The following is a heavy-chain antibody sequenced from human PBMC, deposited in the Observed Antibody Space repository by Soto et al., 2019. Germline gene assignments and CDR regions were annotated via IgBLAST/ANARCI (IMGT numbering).Heavy chain of an antibody. D-gene: IGHD5-12*01. CDR1: GFIFSTYS. CDR3: ARDFDYSFDY. V-gene: IGHV3-48*01. CDR2: ISGRGTTI. J-gene: IGHJ4*02. Sequence: GGSLRLSCAASGFIFSTYSMNWVRQAPGRGLEWVSYISGRGTTIYYADSVKGRFTISRDNAKNSLYLQMNSLRAEDTAVYFCARDFDYSFDYWGQGTLVTVSS.